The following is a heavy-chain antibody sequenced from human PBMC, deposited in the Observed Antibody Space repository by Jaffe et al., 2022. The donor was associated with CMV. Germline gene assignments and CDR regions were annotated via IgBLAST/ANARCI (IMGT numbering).Heavy chain of an antibody. CDR3: GKMYTSGWSGMGP. V-gene: IGHV4-39*01. Sequence: QLHLQESGPGLVKPSETLSLTCTVSGDSITGTEHYWGWIRQPPGKGLEWIGSLYVGGNTFYKTSLKSRVTISHDPSKNQFSLKLTSVTAADTAVYFCGKMYTSGWSGMGPWGQGTLVTVSS. CDR1: GDSITGTEHY. J-gene: IGHJ5*02. D-gene: IGHD6-19*01. CDR2: LYVGGNT.